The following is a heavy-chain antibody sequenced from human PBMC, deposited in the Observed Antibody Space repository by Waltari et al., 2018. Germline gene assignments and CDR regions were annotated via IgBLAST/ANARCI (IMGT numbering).Heavy chain of an antibody. J-gene: IGHJ6*03. D-gene: IGHD6-13*01. CDR3: ARIFSSSWSYYYYYMDV. V-gene: IGHV1-69*14. Sequence: QVQLVQSGAEVKKPGSSVKVSCKASGGTFSSYAISWVRQAPGQGLEWMGGIIPIFGTANYAQKFQGRVTITADKSTSTAYMELSSLRSEDTAVYYCARIFSSSWSYYYYYMDVWGKGTTDTVSS. CDR1: GGTFSSYA. CDR2: IIPIFGTA.